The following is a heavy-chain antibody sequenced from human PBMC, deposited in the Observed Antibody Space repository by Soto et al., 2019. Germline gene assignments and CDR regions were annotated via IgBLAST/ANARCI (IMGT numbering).Heavy chain of an antibody. CDR1: GGSFSGYY. CDR3: ARDKITGLFDY. Sequence: SETLSLTCAVYGGSFSGYYWTWIRQPPGTGLEWIGEINHSGSTNYNPSLKSRVTISEDTSKNQISLKLTYVTAADTAVYYCARDKITGLFDYWGQGTLVTV. V-gene: IGHV4-34*01. D-gene: IGHD2-8*02. J-gene: IGHJ4*02. CDR2: INHSGST.